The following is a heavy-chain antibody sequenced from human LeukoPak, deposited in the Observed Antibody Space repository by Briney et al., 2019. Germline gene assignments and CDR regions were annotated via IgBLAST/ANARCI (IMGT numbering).Heavy chain of an antibody. J-gene: IGHJ6*03. CDR3: ARVRCSGGSCPYYYYYYYMDV. D-gene: IGHD2-15*01. V-gene: IGHV4-59*12. CDR2: IHYSGST. Sequence: RASETLSLTCTVSGGSINNYYWSWIRQPPGKGLEWIGYIHYSGSTNYNPSLKSRVTISIDTSKNQFSLKLRFVTAADTAVYYCARVRCSGGSCPYYYYYYYMDVWGKGTTVTVSS. CDR1: GGSINNYY.